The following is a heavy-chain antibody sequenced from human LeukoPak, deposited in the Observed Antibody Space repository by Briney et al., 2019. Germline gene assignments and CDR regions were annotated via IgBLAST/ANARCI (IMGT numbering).Heavy chain of an antibody. V-gene: IGHV4-31*03. D-gene: IGHD3-22*01. CDR2: IYYSGST. CDR1: GGSISSGGYY. Sequence: SETLSLTCTVSGGSISSGGYYWSWIRQHPGKGLEWIRYIYYSGSTYYNPSLRSRVTISVDTSKNQFSLKLSSVTAADTAVYYCARGYHGHYYDSSGSIDYWGQGTLVTVSS. J-gene: IGHJ4*02. CDR3: ARGYHGHYYDSSGSIDY.